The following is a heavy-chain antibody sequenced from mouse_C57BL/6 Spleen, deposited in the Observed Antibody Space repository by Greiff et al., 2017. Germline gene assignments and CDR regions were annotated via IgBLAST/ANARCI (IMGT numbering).Heavy chain of an antibody. CDR3: ARSGGYDMGYYFDY. CDR2: IYPGAGDT. CDR1: GYAFSSYW. J-gene: IGHJ2*01. Sequence: QVQLQQSGAELVKPGASVKISCKASGYAFSSYWMNWVKQRPGKGLEWIGQIYPGAGDTNYNGKFKGKATLTADKSSSTAYMQLSSLTSEDSAVYFCARSGGYDMGYYFDYWGQGTTLTVSS. D-gene: IGHD2-2*01. V-gene: IGHV1-80*01.